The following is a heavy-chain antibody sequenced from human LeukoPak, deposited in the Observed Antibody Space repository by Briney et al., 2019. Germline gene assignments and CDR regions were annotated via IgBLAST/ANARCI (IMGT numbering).Heavy chain of an antibody. J-gene: IGHJ4*02. D-gene: IGHD3-3*01. CDR2: INPNSGGT. Sequence: ASVKVSCKASGYTFTGYYMHWVRQAPGQGLEWMGWINPNSGGTNYAQKFQGRVTMTEDTSTDTAYMELSSLRSEDTAVYYCATDGTTIFGVVRLFDYWGQGTLVTVSS. CDR1: GYTFTGYY. CDR3: ATDGTTIFGVVRLFDY. V-gene: IGHV1-2*02.